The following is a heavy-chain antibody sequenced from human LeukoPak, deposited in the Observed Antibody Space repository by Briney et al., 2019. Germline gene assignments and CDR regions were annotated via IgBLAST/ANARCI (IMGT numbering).Heavy chain of an antibody. Sequence: GESLKISCKGSGYRFTSYWIAWVRQMPGKGLEWMGIIYPGDSDTRYSPSFQGQVTISVDKSISTAFLQWSSLNASNTAMYYCARVARDTSGDYYDYFDYWGHGTLVTVSS. J-gene: IGHJ4*01. CDR1: GYRFTSYW. CDR2: IYPGDSDT. V-gene: IGHV5-51*01. D-gene: IGHD3-22*01. CDR3: ARVARDTSGDYYDYFDY.